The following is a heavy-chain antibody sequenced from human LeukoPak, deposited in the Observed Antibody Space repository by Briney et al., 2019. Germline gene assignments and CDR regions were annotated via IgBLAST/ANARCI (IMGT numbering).Heavy chain of an antibody. CDR3: AKESLVVIESYFDN. J-gene: IGHJ4*02. CDR1: GFSFSDYA. CDR2: ITGSGQTK. V-gene: IGHV3-23*01. Sequence: GGSLRLSGLVSGFSFSDYAMSWVRRAPGKGLEGVSAITGSGQTKYYTDSVKGRFTMSRDNSKNTLYLQMNSLRDEDTAEYFCAKESLVVIESYFDNWGQGTLVLVSS. D-gene: IGHD3-22*01.